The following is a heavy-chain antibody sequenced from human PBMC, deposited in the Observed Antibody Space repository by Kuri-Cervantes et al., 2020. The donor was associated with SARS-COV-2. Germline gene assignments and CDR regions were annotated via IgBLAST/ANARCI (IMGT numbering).Heavy chain of an antibody. V-gene: IGHV3-33*08. CDR2: IWYGGSNK. D-gene: IGHD1-26*01. Sequence: GESLKISCAASGFTFSSYGMHWVRQAPGKGLEWVAVIWYGGSNKYYADSVKGRFTISRDNAKNTLYLQMNSLRAEDTAVYYCARLGSGGSYYFDYWGQGTLVTVSS. J-gene: IGHJ4*02. CDR1: GFTFSSYG. CDR3: ARLGSGGSYYFDY.